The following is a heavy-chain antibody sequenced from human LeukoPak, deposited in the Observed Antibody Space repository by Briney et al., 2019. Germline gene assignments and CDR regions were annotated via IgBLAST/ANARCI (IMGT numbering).Heavy chain of an antibody. Sequence: SETLSLTCTVSGGSISSYYWSWIRQPAGKGLEWIGRIYTSGSTNYNPSLKSRVTMSVDTSKNQFSLKLSSVTAADTAVYYCARHPREVTTRRSDDREKNTYGTNPFDYWGQGTLVTVSS. J-gene: IGHJ4*02. CDR1: GGSISSYY. CDR2: IYTSGST. CDR3: ARHPREVTTRRSDDREKNTYGTNPFDY. V-gene: IGHV4-4*07. D-gene: IGHD4-17*01.